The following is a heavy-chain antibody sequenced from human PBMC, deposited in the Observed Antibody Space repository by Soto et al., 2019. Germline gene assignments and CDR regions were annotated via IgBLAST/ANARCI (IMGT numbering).Heavy chain of an antibody. Sequence: SGPTLVNPTETLTLTCTVSGFSLSNARMGVSWIRQPPGKALEWLAHIFSNDEKSYSTSLKSRLTISKDTSKSQVVLTMTNMEPVDTATYYCARIMRANYYDSSGYYGPWGQGTLVTVSS. D-gene: IGHD3-22*01. CDR1: GFSLSNARMG. CDR3: ARIMRANYYDSSGYYGP. CDR2: IFSNDEK. V-gene: IGHV2-26*01. J-gene: IGHJ4*02.